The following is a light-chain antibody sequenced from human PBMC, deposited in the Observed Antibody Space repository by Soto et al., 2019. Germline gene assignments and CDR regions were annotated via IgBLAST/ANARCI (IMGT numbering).Light chain of an antibody. CDR1: QDIASW. V-gene: IGKV1-12*01. Sequence: DIQMTPSPSSVSASVGNRVTITCRASQDIASWLAWYQQKPGKAPKLLIYAASSLQRGVPSRFSGSGSGTDFNLTISSLQPDDGATYGYQQANSFPLSFGGGTKVEIK. CDR2: AAS. CDR3: QQANSFPLS. J-gene: IGKJ4*01.